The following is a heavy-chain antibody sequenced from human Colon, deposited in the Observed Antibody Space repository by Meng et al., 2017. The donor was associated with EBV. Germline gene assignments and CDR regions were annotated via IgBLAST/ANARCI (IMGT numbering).Heavy chain of an antibody. CDR3: TGAVPSGY. Sequence: EVPVVGLGGGLVKPGGCLRLSCAASGFTFSNAWMSWVRQAPGKGLEWAGRIKSKTDGGTTDYAAPVKGRFTISRDDSKNTLYLQMNSLKTEDTAVYYCTGAVPSGYWGQGTLVTVSS. CDR2: IKSKTDGGTT. CDR1: GFTFSNAW. D-gene: IGHD3-10*01. V-gene: IGHV3-15*01. J-gene: IGHJ4*02.